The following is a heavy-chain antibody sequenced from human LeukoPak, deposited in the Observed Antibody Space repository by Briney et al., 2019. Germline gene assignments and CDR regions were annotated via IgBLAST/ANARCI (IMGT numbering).Heavy chain of an antibody. D-gene: IGHD3-10*01. CDR3: ATDLPYMVRGVFDP. J-gene: IGHJ5*02. Sequence: ASVKVSCKVSGYTLTELSMHWVRQAPGKGLEWMGGFDPEDGETIYAQKFQGRVTMTEDTSTDTAYMELSSLRSEDTAVYYCATDLPYMVRGVFDPWGQGTLVTVSS. V-gene: IGHV1-24*01. CDR2: FDPEDGET. CDR1: GYTLTELS.